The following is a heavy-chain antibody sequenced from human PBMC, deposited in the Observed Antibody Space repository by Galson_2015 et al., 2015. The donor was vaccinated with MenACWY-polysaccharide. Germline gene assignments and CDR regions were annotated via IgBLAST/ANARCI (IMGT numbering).Heavy chain of an antibody. CDR1: GFHFRGNG. J-gene: IGHJ4*02. V-gene: IGHV3-30*02. Sequence: LRLSCAASGFHFRGNGMHWVRQAPGQGLEWVALIRNDEISKHYIDAVKGRFSISRDNSKNTLYLQMNTLRPEDTAVYYCARNPSRLDIAAASNWGQGALVTVSS. D-gene: IGHD6-13*01. CDR2: IRNDEISK. CDR3: ARNPSRLDIAAASN.